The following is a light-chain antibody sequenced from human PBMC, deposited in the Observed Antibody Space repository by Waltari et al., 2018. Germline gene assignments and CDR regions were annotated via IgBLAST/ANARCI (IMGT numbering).Light chain of an antibody. CDR2: WAS. J-gene: IGKJ2*01. Sequence: DIVMTQSPDSLAVSLCERATINCKSSQSVLYSSNNKNYLAWYQQKPGQPPKLLIYWASTRESGVPDRFSGSGSGTDFTLTISSLQAEDVAVYYCLQYYSTPLTFGQGTKLEIK. CDR3: LQYYSTPLT. CDR1: QSVLYSSNNKNY. V-gene: IGKV4-1*01.